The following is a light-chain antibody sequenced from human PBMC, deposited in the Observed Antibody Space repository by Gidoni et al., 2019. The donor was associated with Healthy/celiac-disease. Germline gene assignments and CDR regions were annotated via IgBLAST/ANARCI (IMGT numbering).Light chain of an antibody. CDR1: QSISSY. V-gene: IGKV1-39*01. CDR2: AAS. J-gene: IGKJ2*01. CDR3: QQSYSTPHT. Sequence: DIQMTQSPSSLSASVGDRVTITCRASQSISSYLNWYPQKPGKAPKLRIYAASSLQSGVPSRFSGSGSGTDFTLTISSLQPEDCATYYCQQSYSTPHTFGQGTKLEIK.